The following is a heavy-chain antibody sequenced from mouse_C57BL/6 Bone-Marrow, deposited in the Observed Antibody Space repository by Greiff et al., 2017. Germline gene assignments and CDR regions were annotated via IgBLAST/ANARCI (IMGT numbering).Heavy chain of an antibody. J-gene: IGHJ1*03. CDR1: GFTFSDYY. CDR2: ISNGGGST. D-gene: IGHD2-12*01. V-gene: IGHV5-12*01. Sequence: EVKLMESGGGLVQPGGSLKLSCAASGFTFSDYYMYWVRQTPEKRLEWVAYISNGGGSTYYPDTVKGRFTIARDNAKNPQYLQMSRLKSEDTAMYYCARQRTCYSDWYFDVWGTGTTVTVSS. CDR3: ARQRTCYSDWYFDV.